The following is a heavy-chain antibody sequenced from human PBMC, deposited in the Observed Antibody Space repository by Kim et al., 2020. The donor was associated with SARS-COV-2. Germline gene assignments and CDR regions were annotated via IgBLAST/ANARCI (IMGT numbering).Heavy chain of an antibody. J-gene: IGHJ6*02. CDR3: ARDYYDSSGYYYFPYYYYGMDV. CDR1: GFTFSDYY. Sequence: GGSLRLSCAASGFTFSDYYMSWIRQAPGKGLEWVSYISSSGSTIYYADSVKGRFTISRDNAKNSLYLQMNSLRAEDTAVYYCARDYYDSSGYYYFPYYYYGMDVWGQGTTVTVSS. CDR2: ISSSGSTI. V-gene: IGHV3-11*04. D-gene: IGHD3-22*01.